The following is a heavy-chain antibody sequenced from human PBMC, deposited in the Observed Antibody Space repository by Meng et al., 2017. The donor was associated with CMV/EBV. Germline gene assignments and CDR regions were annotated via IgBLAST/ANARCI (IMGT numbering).Heavy chain of an antibody. CDR2: ISSSSSYI. J-gene: IGHJ6*02. Sequence: GSLRLSCAASGFTFSNYAMSWVRQAPGKGLEWVSSISSSSSYIYYADSVKGRFTISRDNAKNSLYLQMNSLRAEDTAVYYCARVNIVVVPAAIDGSSFSYYGMDVWGQGTTVTVSS. CDR1: GFTFSNYA. CDR3: ARVNIVVVPAAIDGSSFSYYGMDV. D-gene: IGHD2-2*01. V-gene: IGHV3-21*01.